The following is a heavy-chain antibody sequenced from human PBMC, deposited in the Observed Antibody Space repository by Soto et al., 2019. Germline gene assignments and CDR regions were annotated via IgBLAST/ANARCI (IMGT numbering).Heavy chain of an antibody. Sequence: ASVKVSCKASGYTFTTYYLHWVRQAPGQGPEWMGIINPSGGTTNYAQTFEGRVTMTRDTSTSTVYMELSSLRSDDTAVYYCARGPHEERNYSYYYGMDVWGQGTTVTVSS. V-gene: IGHV1-46*01. CDR2: INPSGGTT. CDR3: ARGPHEERNYSYYYGMDV. CDR1: GYTFTTYY. J-gene: IGHJ6*02.